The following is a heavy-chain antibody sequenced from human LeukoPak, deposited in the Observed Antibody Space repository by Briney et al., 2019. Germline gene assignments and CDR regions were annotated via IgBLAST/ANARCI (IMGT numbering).Heavy chain of an antibody. CDR2: ISGSGDST. D-gene: IGHD1-20*01. CDR1: GFSFSSYA. CDR3: AKMGSITGTLGGY. V-gene: IGHV3-23*01. J-gene: IGHJ4*02. Sequence: GGSLRLSCAASGFSFSSYAMSWVRQAPGKGLEWVSGISGSGDSTYYADSVKGRVTISRDNSKNTLYLQMNSLRAEDTAVYYCAKMGSITGTLGGYWGQGTLVTVSS.